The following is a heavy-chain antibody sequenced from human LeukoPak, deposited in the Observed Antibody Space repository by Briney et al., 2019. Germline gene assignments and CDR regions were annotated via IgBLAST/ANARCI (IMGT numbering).Heavy chain of an antibody. V-gene: IGHV1-69*13. CDR3: ARGLLAYFPQEYFQH. CDR2: IIPIFGTA. D-gene: IGHD2-21*01. Sequence: SVKVSCKASGGTFSSYAISWVRQAPGQGLEWMGGIIPIFGTANYAQKFQGRVTITADESTSTAYMELSSLRSEDTAVYYCARGLLAYFPQEYFQHWGQGTLVTVSS. J-gene: IGHJ1*01. CDR1: GGTFSSYA.